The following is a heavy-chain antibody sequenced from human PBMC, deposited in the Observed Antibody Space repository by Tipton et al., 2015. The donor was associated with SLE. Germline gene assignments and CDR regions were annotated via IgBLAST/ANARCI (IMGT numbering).Heavy chain of an antibody. CDR1: GGSISSYY. D-gene: IGHD1-14*01. CDR3: AGGAGWYFDL. J-gene: IGHJ2*01. Sequence: TLSLTCTVSGGSISSYYWSWIRQPPGKGLEWIGYIYYSGSTNYSPSLKSRVTISVDTSKNQFSLKLSSVTAADTAVYYCAGGAGWYFDLWGRGTLVTVSS. V-gene: IGHV4-59*01. CDR2: IYYSGST.